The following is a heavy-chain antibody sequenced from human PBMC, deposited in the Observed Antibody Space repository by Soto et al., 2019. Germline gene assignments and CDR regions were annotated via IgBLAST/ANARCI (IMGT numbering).Heavy chain of an antibody. Sequence: ASVKVSCKASGGTFSSYAISWVRQAPGQGLEWMGGIIPIFGTANYAQKFQGRVTITADESTSTAYMELSSLRSEDTAVYYCARAAAVPEGENEYFQHWGQGTLVTVSS. CDR3: ARAAAVPEGENEYFQH. V-gene: IGHV1-69*13. CDR2: IIPIFGTA. J-gene: IGHJ1*01. D-gene: IGHD6-13*01. CDR1: GGTFSSYA.